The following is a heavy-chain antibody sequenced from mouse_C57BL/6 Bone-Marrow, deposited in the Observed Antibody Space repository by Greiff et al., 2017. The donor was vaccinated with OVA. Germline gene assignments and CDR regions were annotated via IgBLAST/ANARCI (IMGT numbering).Heavy chain of an antibody. CDR3: TIFYDYDGFAY. D-gene: IGHD2-4*01. CDR1: GYTFTSYW. CDR2: IYPGNSDT. V-gene: IGHV1-5*01. Sequence: EVQLQQSGTVLARPGASVKMSCKTSGYTFTSYWMHWVKQRPGQGLEWIGAIYPGNSDTSSNQKFKGKAKLTAVTSASTAYMELSSLTEEDSAVYDSTIFYDYDGFAYWGQGTLVTVSA. J-gene: IGHJ3*01.